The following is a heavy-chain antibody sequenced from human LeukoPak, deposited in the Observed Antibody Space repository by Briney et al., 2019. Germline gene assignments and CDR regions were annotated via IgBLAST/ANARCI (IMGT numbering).Heavy chain of an antibody. J-gene: IGHJ4*02. CDR2: INHSGST. V-gene: IGHV4-39*07. CDR3: ARGVHGSGSYHVHFDY. Sequence: SETLSLTCTVSGASISSSSYYWGWIRQPPGKGLEWIGEINHSGSTNYNPSLKSRVTISVDTSKNQFSLKLSSVTAADTAVYYCARGVHGSGSYHVHFDYWGQGTLVTVSS. D-gene: IGHD3-10*01. CDR1: GASISSSSYY.